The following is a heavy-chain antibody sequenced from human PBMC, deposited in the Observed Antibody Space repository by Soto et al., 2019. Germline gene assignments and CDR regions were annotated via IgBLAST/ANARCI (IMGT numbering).Heavy chain of an antibody. CDR2: IRSRASVYST. V-gene: IGHV3-73*02. Sequence: EVQLVESGGGLVQPGGPLKLSCAASGFMFSDSTIDWVRQAPGKGLEWVGRIRSRASVYSTTYAASVKGVFTMSRDDSKSTAYRQLNSLKIVDTAVYFCTGANTGHCDHWGQGTRVTVSS. CDR1: GFMFSDST. CDR3: TGANTGHCDH. J-gene: IGHJ4*02.